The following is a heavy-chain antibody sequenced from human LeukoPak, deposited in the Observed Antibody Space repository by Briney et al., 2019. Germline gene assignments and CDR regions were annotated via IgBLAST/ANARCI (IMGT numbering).Heavy chain of an antibody. CDR1: GFTFSSYA. CDR3: VRGRGYSAYDPFDY. V-gene: IGHV3-64D*06. J-gene: IGHJ4*02. Sequence: TGGSLRLSCSASGFTFSSYAIHWVRQALGKGLEYVSAISSNGGSTYNADSVKGRFTISRDNSKNTLYLQISSLRAEDTAVYYCVRGRGYSAYDPFDYWGQGTLVTVSS. CDR2: ISSNGGST. D-gene: IGHD5-12*01.